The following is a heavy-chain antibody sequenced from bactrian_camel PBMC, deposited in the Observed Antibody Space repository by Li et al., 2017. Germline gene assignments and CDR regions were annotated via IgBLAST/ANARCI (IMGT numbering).Heavy chain of an antibody. D-gene: IGHD7*01. V-gene: IGHV3S63*01. CDR1: EYTSC. J-gene: IGHJ4*01. CDR2: INGRTGTT. Sequence: HVQLVESGGGSVQAGGSLRPSCEPSEYTSCMGWLRQAPGEEREGVALINGRTGTTDYADSVKGRFTVSQARYKRAMYLQMNSLKPEDTAMYYCAASRPYSDRWRTGLKEVEYIHWGQGTQVTVS. CDR3: AASRPYSDRWRTGLKEVEYIH.